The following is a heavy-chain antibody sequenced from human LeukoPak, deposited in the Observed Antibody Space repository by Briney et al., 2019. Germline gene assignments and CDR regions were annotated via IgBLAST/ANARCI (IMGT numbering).Heavy chain of an antibody. CDR2: IYYSGNT. CDR1: GASISSYY. V-gene: IGHV4-59*01. D-gene: IGHD1-26*01. CDR3: ARSRLAGASYYWYFDL. Sequence: SETLSLTCTVSGASISSYYWSWVRQPPGKGLEWIGYIYYSGNTNYNPSLKSRVTISVDTSKNQFSPKLSSVTAADTAVYFCARSRLAGASYYWYFDLWGRGTLVTVSS. J-gene: IGHJ2*01.